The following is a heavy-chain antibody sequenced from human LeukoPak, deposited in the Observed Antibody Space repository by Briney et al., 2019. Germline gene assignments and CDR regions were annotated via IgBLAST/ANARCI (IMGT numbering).Heavy chain of an antibody. CDR3: ARAQVPLGYCSSTSCYGVGPYYYMDV. CDR1: RYTFTGYY. D-gene: IGHD2-2*01. CDR2: INPNSGGT. J-gene: IGHJ6*03. Sequence: ASVKVSCKASRYTFTGYYMHWVRQAPGQGLEWMGWINPNSGGTNYAQKFQGRVTMTRDTSISTAYMELSRLRSDDTAVYYCARAQVPLGYCSSTSCYGVGPYYYMDVWGKGTTVTISS. V-gene: IGHV1-2*02.